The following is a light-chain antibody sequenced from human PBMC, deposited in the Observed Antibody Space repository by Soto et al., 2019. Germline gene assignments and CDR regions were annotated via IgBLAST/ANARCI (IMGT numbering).Light chain of an antibody. CDR2: ATS. V-gene: IGKV3-11*01. J-gene: IGKJ5*01. CDR1: QSVSNY. CDR3: QQRYNWPVT. Sequence: EIVLTQSPATLSLSPGERATVSCRASQSVSNYLGWYQQKPGQAPRLLIYATSNRATGIPARFSGSGSGTDFTLTISSLEPEDFSVYYCQQRYNWPVTFGQGTRLEI.